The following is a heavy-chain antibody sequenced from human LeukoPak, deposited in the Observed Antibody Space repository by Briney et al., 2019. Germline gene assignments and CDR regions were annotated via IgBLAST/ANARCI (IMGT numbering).Heavy chain of an antibody. CDR2: LSGRGDTT. D-gene: IGHD3-10*01. CDR3: AKGSFYSGSSPLAY. Sequence: GGSLRLSCAASGFTFSDFAMKWVRQAPGKGPEWVSALSGRGDTTYYADSVKGRFTISRDNSRDTVYQQMNNLRVEDTAVYYCAKGSFYSGSSPLAYWGHGTLVTVSS. V-gene: IGHV3-23*01. J-gene: IGHJ4*01. CDR1: GFTFSDFA.